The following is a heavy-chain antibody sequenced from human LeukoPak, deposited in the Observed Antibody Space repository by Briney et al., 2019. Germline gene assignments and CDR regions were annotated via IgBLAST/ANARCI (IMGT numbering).Heavy chain of an antibody. D-gene: IGHD3-16*01. Sequence: PSETLSLTCTVSGGSISSGGYYWGWIRQPPGKGLEWIGNIYYSGSTYYNPSLKSRVTIAVDTSKNQFSLKLTSVTAADMAVYYCARVGATYPHYYMDVWGKGTTVTVAS. V-gene: IGHV4-39*01. J-gene: IGHJ6*03. CDR1: GGSISSGGYY. CDR3: ARVGATYPHYYMDV. CDR2: IYYSGST.